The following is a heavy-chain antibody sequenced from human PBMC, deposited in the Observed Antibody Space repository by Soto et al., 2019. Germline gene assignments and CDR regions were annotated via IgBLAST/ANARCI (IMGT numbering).Heavy chain of an antibody. CDR2: MSTSGADI. D-gene: IGHD7-27*01. V-gene: IGHV3-48*03. J-gene: IGHJ2*01. CDR3: ARTLGNWYFDL. CDR1: EYSFSSFE. Sequence: QLVESGGGLIQTGGSMRLSCIGSEYSFSSFEMNWVRQAPGKGLEWVSYMSTSGADIKYADSVKGRFTVSRDNSKNSLFLQMDSLRADDTAIYYCARTLGNWYFDLCGRGTLVTVAS.